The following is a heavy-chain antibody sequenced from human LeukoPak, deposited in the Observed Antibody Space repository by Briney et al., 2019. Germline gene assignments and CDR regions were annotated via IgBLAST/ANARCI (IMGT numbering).Heavy chain of an antibody. D-gene: IGHD1-26*01. J-gene: IGHJ4*02. CDR3: ARWRSLVGATLDY. Sequence: SVTVSCKASGGTFSSYAISWVRQAPGQGLEWMGGIIPIFGTANYAQKFQGRVTITTDESTSTAYMELSSLRSEDTAVYYCARWRSLVGATLDYWGQGTPVTVSS. CDR1: GGTFSSYA. V-gene: IGHV1-69*05. CDR2: IIPIFGTA.